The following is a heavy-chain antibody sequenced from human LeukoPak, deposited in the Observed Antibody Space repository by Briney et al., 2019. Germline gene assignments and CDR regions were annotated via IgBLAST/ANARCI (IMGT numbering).Heavy chain of an antibody. CDR2: IYLGDSDV. CDR3: ARHGGKYSHSIDS. J-gene: IGHJ4*02. V-gene: IGHV5-51*01. D-gene: IGHD3-16*01. CDR1: GNRFTNSW. Sequence: GEPLKISCKGSGNRFTNSWIGWVRQIPGKGLEWMGIIYLGDSDVRYSPSFRGQVTIPADKSHSSAYLQWSSLKDSDTAMYYCARHGGKYSHSIDSWGQGTLVTVSS.